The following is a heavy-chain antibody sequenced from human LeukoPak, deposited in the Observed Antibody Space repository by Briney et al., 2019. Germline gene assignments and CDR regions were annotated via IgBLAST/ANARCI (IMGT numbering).Heavy chain of an antibody. Sequence: SETPSLTCTVSGTTISAFYWAWIRQSPGKGLEWIGYINTGWTTNYNPSLYSRVTISVDTSKNQIFLKLRSVTAADTAVYFCARQFNDNGDYLGWSDPWGQGTLVTVSP. V-gene: IGHV4-4*09. CDR1: GTTISAFY. CDR3: ARQFNDNGDYLGWSDP. CDR2: INTGWTT. J-gene: IGHJ5*02. D-gene: IGHD4-17*01.